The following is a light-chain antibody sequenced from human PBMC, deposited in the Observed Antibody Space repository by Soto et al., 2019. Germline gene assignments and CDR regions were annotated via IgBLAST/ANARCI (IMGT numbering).Light chain of an antibody. CDR1: TGTVTSTHY. Sequence: QTVVTQEPSVTVSPGGTVTLTCSSSTGTVTSTHYPYWFQQKPGQVPRALIYDTSGKHSWTPARFSGSVLGGKPALILSGAQPEAEADYYCSLSNSGVRVFGGGTKLTVL. J-gene: IGLJ3*02. CDR2: DTS. V-gene: IGLV7-46*01. CDR3: SLSNSGVRV.